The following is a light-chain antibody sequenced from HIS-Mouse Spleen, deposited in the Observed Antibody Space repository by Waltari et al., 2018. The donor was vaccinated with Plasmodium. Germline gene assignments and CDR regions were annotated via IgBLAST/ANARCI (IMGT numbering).Light chain of an antibody. Sequence: EIVRTQSPATLSVSPGERAPPPCRASQRVRSTLAWDQQKPGQAPRLLIYGASTRATGIPARFSGSGSGTEFTLTISSLQSEDFAVYYCQQYNNWSFTFGPGTKVDIK. CDR1: QRVRST. J-gene: IGKJ3*01. CDR3: QQYNNWSFT. V-gene: IGKV3-15*01. CDR2: GAS.